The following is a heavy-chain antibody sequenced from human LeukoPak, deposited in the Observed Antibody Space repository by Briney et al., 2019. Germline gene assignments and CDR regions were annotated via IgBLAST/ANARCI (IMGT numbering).Heavy chain of an antibody. CDR1: GGSFSGYY. J-gene: IGHJ4*02. D-gene: IGHD3-10*01. CDR3: ASELRLGH. Sequence: SETLSLTCVVSGGSFSGYYWSWIRQPPGKGLEWIGEINHGGRTNYSPSLKSRVIISVDTSKNQFSLNLSSVPGEDTAVYYCASELRLGHWGQGILVTVSS. V-gene: IGHV4-34*01. CDR2: INHGGRT.